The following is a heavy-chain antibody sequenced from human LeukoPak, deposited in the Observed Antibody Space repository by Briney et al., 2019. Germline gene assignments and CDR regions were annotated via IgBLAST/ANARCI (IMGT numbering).Heavy chain of an antibody. CDR3: ASGYRFGN. J-gene: IGHJ4*02. Sequence: ASVKVSCKASEYTFTGYYMHWVRQAPGQGLEWMGWINPNSGATDYAQNFRGRVTLTRDTSISTAYMELSRLRSDDTAVYYCASGYRFGNWGQGTLVTVSS. CDR1: EYTFTGYY. D-gene: IGHD5-18*01. V-gene: IGHV1-2*02. CDR2: INPNSGAT.